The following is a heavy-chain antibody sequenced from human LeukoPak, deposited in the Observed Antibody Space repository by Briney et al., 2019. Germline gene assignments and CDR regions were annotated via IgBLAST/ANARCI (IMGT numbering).Heavy chain of an antibody. CDR1: GGSISSYY. CDR3: ARADITMIVVDWNDYYYMDV. CDR2: IYTSGST. J-gene: IGHJ6*03. D-gene: IGHD3-22*01. Sequence: SETLSLTCTVSGGSISSYYWSWIRQPAGKGLEWIGRIYTSGSTNYNPSLKSRVTMSVDTSKNQFSLKLSSVTAADTAVYYCARADITMIVVDWNDYYYMDVWGKGTTVTVSS. V-gene: IGHV4-4*07.